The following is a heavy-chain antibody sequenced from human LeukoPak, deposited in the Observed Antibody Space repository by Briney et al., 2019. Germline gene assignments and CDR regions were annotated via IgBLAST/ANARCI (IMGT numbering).Heavy chain of an antibody. V-gene: IGHV1-18*01. D-gene: IGHD3-9*01. CDR1: GYTFTSYG. CDR2: ISTYSGTT. CDR3: ARDYDILTGYSLGY. J-gene: IGHJ4*02. Sequence: ASVKVSCKASGYTFTSYGISWVRQAPGQGLEWMGWISTYSGTTNYTQKLQGRVTMTTDTSTTTAYMELRSLRSDDTAVYYCARDYDILTGYSLGYWGQGTLVTVSS.